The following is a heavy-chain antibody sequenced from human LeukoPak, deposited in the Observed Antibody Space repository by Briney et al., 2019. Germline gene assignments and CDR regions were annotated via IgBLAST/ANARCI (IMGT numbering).Heavy chain of an antibody. D-gene: IGHD3-9*01. Sequence: ASVKVSCKPSGYTFINHYIHRVRQAPGQGLEWMGVIRPTDGRTSYAQNFQGRLSMTSDTSTSTAYMELSSLRSEDTAMYYCTRTINSWFDPWGQGTPVSVSS. CDR2: IRPTDGRT. V-gene: IGHV1-46*01. J-gene: IGHJ5*02. CDR3: TRTINSWFDP. CDR1: GYTFINHY.